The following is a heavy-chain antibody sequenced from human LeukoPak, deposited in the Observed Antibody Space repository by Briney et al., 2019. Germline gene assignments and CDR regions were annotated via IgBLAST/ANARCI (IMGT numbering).Heavy chain of an antibody. CDR2: ISGSGGST. D-gene: IGHD4-17*01. CDR3: ARDTNGDGWFDP. Sequence: GGSLRLSCAASGFTFSNYGMSWVRQAPGKGLEWVSGISGSGGSTYYADSVKGRFTISRDNSRNTLYLQMNSLRAEDTSVYYCARDTNGDGWFDPWGQGTLVTVSS. CDR1: GFTFSNYG. V-gene: IGHV3-23*01. J-gene: IGHJ5*02.